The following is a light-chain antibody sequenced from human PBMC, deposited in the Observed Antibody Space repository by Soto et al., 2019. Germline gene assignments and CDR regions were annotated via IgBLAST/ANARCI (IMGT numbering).Light chain of an antibody. CDR1: QSISSW. V-gene: IGKV1-5*03. J-gene: IGKJ2*01. CDR2: KAS. Sequence: DIQMTQSPSTLSASVGDRVTITCRASQSISSWLAWYQQKPGKAPKLLIYKASSLESGVPSRFSGSGSGTEFTLTISSLQPDDFGTYYCQQYNSYYTFGQGTKLEIK. CDR3: QQYNSYYT.